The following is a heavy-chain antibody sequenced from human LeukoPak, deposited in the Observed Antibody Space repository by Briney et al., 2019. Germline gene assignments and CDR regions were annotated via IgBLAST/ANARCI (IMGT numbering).Heavy chain of an antibody. J-gene: IGHJ4*02. CDR2: IIPILGIA. D-gene: IGHD3-22*01. Sequence: SVNVSCKASGGTFSSYAISWVRQAPGQGLEWMGRIIPILGIANYAQKFQGRVTITADKSTSTAYMELSSLGSEDTAVYYCARSYDSSGFTDYWGQGTLVTVSS. CDR1: GGTFSSYA. V-gene: IGHV1-69*04. CDR3: ARSYDSSGFTDY.